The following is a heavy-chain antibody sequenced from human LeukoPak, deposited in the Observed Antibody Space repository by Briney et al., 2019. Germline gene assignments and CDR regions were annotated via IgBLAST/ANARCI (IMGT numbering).Heavy chain of an antibody. CDR2: ISGSGGRT. CDR3: ARGGEGGYYGFGY. V-gene: IGHV3-23*01. Sequence: GGSLRLSCAASGFTFSSYAMSWVRQAPGRGVEWVSAISGSGGRTYYADSVRGRFTISRDNAKNLLYLQMNSLRVEDTAVYYCARGGEGGYYGFGYWGQGTLVTVSS. D-gene: IGHD3-3*01. CDR1: GFTFSSYA. J-gene: IGHJ4*02.